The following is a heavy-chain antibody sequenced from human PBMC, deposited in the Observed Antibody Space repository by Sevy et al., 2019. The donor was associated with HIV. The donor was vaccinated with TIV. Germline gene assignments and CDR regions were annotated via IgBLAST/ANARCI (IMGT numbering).Heavy chain of an antibody. Sequence: GGSLGLPCAASGFTFGSYAMSWVRQAPGKGLEWVSAISGSGGSTYYADSVKGRFTISRDNSKNTLYLQMNSLRAEDTAVYYCAKKLDGYNSRAFDYWGQGTLVTVSS. D-gene: IGHD5-12*01. CDR3: AKKLDGYNSRAFDY. J-gene: IGHJ4*02. CDR2: ISGSGGST. V-gene: IGHV3-23*01. CDR1: GFTFGSYA.